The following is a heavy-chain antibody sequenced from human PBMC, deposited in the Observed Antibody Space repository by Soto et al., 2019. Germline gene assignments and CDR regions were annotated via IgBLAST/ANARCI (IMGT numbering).Heavy chain of an antibody. J-gene: IGHJ6*02. CDR2: IYYSGSS. CDR3: ARRWSSALWDV. Sequence: QLQLQESGPGLVKPSETLSLTCTVSGGSISSSNYYWGWIRQPPGKGLEWIGNIYYSGSSYYNPSLSGRVTISVDTSNNQFSLKLSSVTAADPAVYYCARRWSSALWDVWGQGTTVTVSS. D-gene: IGHD2-15*01. CDR1: GGSISSSNYY. V-gene: IGHV4-39*01.